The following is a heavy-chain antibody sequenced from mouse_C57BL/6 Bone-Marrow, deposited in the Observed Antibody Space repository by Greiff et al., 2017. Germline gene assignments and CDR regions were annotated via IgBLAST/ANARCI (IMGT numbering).Heavy chain of an antibody. Sequence: VQLQQSGAELVKPGASVKLSCKASGYTFTEYTIHWVKQRSGQGLEWIGWFYPGSGSIKYNEKFKDKATLTAAKSSSTVYMELSRLTSEDSAVYFCARAEGDDYGGSRWYFGVWGTGTTVTVSS. V-gene: IGHV1-62-2*01. CDR3: ARAEGDDYGGSRWYFGV. CDR1: GYTFTEYT. CDR2: FYPGSGSI. D-gene: IGHD1-1*01. J-gene: IGHJ1*03.